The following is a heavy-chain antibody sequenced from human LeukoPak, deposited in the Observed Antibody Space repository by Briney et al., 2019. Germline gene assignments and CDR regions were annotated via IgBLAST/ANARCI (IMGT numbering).Heavy chain of an antibody. Sequence: PGGSLRLSCAASGFTFSSYWMHWVRQPPAKGLVWVSRINSDGSGTTYADSVKGRFTISRDNAKNSLYLQMSSLRAEDTAMYYCARDPSYRGFDVFDIWGQGTMVTVSS. V-gene: IGHV3-74*01. J-gene: IGHJ3*02. CDR3: ARDPSYRGFDVFDI. CDR2: INSDGSGT. CDR1: GFTFSSYW. D-gene: IGHD3-10*01.